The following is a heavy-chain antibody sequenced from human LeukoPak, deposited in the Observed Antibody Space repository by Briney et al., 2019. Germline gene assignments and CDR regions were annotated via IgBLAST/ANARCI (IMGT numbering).Heavy chain of an antibody. CDR1: GFTFSSHA. Sequence: GGSLRLSCAASGFTFSSHAMAWVRQIPGRGLEWVSSISVSGENTYFVDSVKGRFTISRDNFRNTVYLQMNFLRADDTATYYCVREAGFVHPTNWFDPWGQGTLVSVSS. V-gene: IGHV3-23*01. D-gene: IGHD6-19*01. CDR2: ISVSGENT. J-gene: IGHJ5*02. CDR3: VREAGFVHPTNWFDP.